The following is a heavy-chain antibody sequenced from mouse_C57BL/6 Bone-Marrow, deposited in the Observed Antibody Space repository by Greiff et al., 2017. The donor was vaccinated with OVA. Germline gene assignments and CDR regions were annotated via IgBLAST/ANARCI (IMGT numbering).Heavy chain of an antibody. CDR3: ARHYYMDY. V-gene: IGHV5-12*01. Sequence: EVQLVESGGGLVQPGGSLKLSCAASGFTFSDYYMYWVRQTPEKRLEWVAYISNGGGSTYYPDTVKGRFTISRDNAKNTLYLQMSRLKSEDTAMYYCARHYYMDYWGQGTSVTVSS. J-gene: IGHJ4*01. CDR1: GFTFSDYY. CDR2: ISNGGGST. D-gene: IGHD1-1*01.